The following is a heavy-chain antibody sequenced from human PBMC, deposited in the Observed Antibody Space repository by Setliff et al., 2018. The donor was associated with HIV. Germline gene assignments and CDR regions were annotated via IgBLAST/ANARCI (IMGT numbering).Heavy chain of an antibody. D-gene: IGHD2-8*02. Sequence: ETLSLTCTVYGGSISGTNYVWGWIRQTPRKGLEWIGTIHYSGSTYHNPSLESRITMSVDTSKNQFFLRLNPVSAADTAVYYCVRTASTSWWGVHCYYYIDLWGKGTTVTVSS. CDR3: VRTASTSWWGVHCYYYIDL. V-gene: IGHV4-39*01. CDR1: GGSISGTNYV. J-gene: IGHJ6*03. CDR2: IHYSGST.